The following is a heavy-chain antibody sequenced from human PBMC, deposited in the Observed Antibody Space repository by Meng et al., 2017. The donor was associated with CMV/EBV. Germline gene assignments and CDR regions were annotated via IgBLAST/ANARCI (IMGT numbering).Heavy chain of an antibody. CDR2: ISSNRGYT. Sequence: AASGFTFSAEYMSWIRQAPGKGLEWVAYISSNRGYTDSADSVKGRVTISRDNANNSLSLQMNSLRAEDTAVYYCARDLKGYSYGHDYWGQGTLVTVSS. CDR1: GFTFSAEY. D-gene: IGHD5-18*01. J-gene: IGHJ4*02. CDR3: ARDLKGYSYGHDY. V-gene: IGHV3-11*06.